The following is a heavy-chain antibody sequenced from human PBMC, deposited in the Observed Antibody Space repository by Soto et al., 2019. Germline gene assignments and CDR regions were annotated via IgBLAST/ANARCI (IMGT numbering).Heavy chain of an antibody. Sequence: GGSLRLSCAASGFTFSSYGMHWVRQAPGKGLEWVAVISYDGSNKYYADSVKGRFTISRDNSKNTLYLQMNSLRAEDTAVYYCAKGGVGDSSGYYSAVGWGQGTLVTVSS. V-gene: IGHV3-30*18. CDR3: AKGGVGDSSGYYSAVG. CDR2: ISYDGSNK. CDR1: GFTFSSYG. D-gene: IGHD3-22*01. J-gene: IGHJ4*02.